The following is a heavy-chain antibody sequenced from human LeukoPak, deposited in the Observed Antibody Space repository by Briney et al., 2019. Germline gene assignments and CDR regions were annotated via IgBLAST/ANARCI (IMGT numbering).Heavy chain of an antibody. J-gene: IGHJ4*02. Sequence: GGSLRLSCAASGFTFSDYYMSWIRQAPGKGLEWLSDITSGGSSVFYADSVKGRFTISRDNAKNSLFLQMDTLRVEDTAVYYCARGGKTYGDSFDYWGQGTLVTVSS. V-gene: IGHV3-11*04. CDR2: ITSGGSSV. CDR1: GFTFSDYY. CDR3: ARGGKTYGDSFDY. D-gene: IGHD4-17*01.